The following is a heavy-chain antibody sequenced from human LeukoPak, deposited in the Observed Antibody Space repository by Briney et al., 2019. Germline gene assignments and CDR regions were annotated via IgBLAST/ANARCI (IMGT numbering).Heavy chain of an antibody. CDR1: GGSISSFY. CDR3: ARFIGMATTDYFDY. V-gene: IGHV4-59*08. D-gene: IGHD5-24*01. CDR2: TFYSGST. Sequence: SETLSLTCTVSGGSISSFYWSWFYWSWIRQPPGKGLEWIGSTFYSGSTNYNPSLKSRVTISVDTSKNQFSLKLSSVTAADTAVYYCARFIGMATTDYFDYWGQGTLVTVSS. J-gene: IGHJ4*02.